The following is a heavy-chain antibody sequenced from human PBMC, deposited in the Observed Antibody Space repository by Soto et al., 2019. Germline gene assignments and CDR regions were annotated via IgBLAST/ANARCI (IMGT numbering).Heavy chain of an antibody. CDR3: AHSSYDNSGYPFDY. CDR1: GFSLSTNRVC. Sequence: QITLKESGPALVKPTQTLTLTCTFSGFSLSTNRVCVGWIRQPPGKALEWLAVIYWDDDKGYRPSLSSRLTITKDTSKNPVVLTMTNMDPVDTATYYCAHSSYDNSGYPFDYGGQGTLVSVSS. J-gene: IGHJ4*02. V-gene: IGHV2-5*02. D-gene: IGHD3-22*01. CDR2: IYWDDDK.